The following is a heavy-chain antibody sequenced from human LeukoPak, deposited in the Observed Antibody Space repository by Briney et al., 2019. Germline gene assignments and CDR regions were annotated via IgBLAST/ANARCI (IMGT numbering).Heavy chain of an antibody. Sequence: GGSLRLSCAASGFTFSSYWMSWVRQAPGKGLEWVSFIYSDNTHYSDSVKGRFTISRDNSKNTLYLQMNSLRAEDTAVYYCARRAGAYSHPYDYWGQGTLVTVSS. CDR3: ARRAGAYSHPYDY. CDR2: IYSDNT. CDR1: GFTFSSYW. D-gene: IGHD4/OR15-4a*01. J-gene: IGHJ4*02. V-gene: IGHV3-53*01.